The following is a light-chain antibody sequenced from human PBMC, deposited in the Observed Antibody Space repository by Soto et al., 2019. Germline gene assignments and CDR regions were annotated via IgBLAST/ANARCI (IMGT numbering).Light chain of an antibody. J-gene: IGKJ3*01. CDR1: QSVCSY. CDR3: QPRSKWTVN. V-gene: IGKV3-11*01. Sequence: EIVLTQSPDTLCLSPGERATLSCRASQSVCSYLSWYQQKPGQAPRLLIYDASNRATGIPARFSGSGAGTDHNLTITSREPEDVAIYYFQPRSKWTVNFGPGTKLDIK. CDR2: DAS.